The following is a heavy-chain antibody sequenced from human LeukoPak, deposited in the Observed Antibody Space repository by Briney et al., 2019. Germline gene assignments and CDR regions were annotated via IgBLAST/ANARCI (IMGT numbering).Heavy chain of an antibody. D-gene: IGHD1-26*01. CDR3: ARDRRIGGSYRDY. CDR1: GFTFSSYA. Sequence: GGSLRLSCAASGFTFSSYAMNWVRQAPGKGLEWVSTISGSGGSTYYADSVKGRFTISRDNSKTTLYLQMNSLRAEDTAVYYCARDRRIGGSYRDYWGQGTLVTVSS. J-gene: IGHJ4*02. V-gene: IGHV3-23*01. CDR2: ISGSGGST.